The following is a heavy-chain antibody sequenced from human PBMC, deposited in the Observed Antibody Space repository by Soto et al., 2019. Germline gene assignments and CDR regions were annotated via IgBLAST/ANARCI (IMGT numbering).Heavy chain of an antibody. D-gene: IGHD4-17*01. CDR2: FSAGGRA. Sequence: QLLESGGGLIQPGGSLRLSCAASGFSFRSYALSWVRQAPGKGLEWVSTFSAGGRAYYADSVKGRFTIATDTSKNTLILQARSLRAEETAVYYCAKEAMPEHYGDTLFDYWGQGTRVTVSS. CDR3: AKEAMPEHYGDTLFDY. CDR1: GFSFRSYA. V-gene: IGHV3-23*01. J-gene: IGHJ4*02.